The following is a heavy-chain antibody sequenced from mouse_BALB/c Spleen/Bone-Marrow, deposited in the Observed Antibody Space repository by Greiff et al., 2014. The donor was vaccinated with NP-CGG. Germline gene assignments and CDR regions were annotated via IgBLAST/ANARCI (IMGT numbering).Heavy chain of an antibody. J-gene: IGHJ4*01. CDR3: ARDQGYYAMDY. CDR1: GYSITSDYS. V-gene: IGHV3-1*02. Sequence: EVQGVESGPDLVKPSQSLSLTCTVTGYSITSDYSWHWIRQFPGNKLEWMGYIHYSGSTNYNPSLKSRISITRDTSKNKFFLQLNSVTTEDTATYYCARDQGYYAMDYWGQGTSVTVSS. CDR2: IHYSGST.